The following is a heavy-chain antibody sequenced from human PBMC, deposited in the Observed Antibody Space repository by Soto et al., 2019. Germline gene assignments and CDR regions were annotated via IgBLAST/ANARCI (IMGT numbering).Heavy chain of an antibody. CDR1: GASVSSHH. V-gene: IGHV4-59*08. J-gene: IGHJ4*02. Sequence: QVQLQESGPGVVKPSETLSLTCTVSGASVSSHHWTWIRQPPGKGLEWIGDYSDSASYSPSLKRRVTISADTSKNQFSLNLSSVTAAATAVYYCAAYRRGEGGRGYWGQGTLVTVSS. D-gene: IGHD6-19*01. CDR2: DYSDSA. CDR3: AAYRRGEGGRGY.